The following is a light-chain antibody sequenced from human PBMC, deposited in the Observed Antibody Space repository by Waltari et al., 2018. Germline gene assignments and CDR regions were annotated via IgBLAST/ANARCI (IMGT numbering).Light chain of an antibody. CDR2: RKD. J-gene: IGLJ3*02. CDR1: SSNLGSNY. V-gene: IGLV1-47*01. Sequence: QSVLTQPPSASGTPGQRVTIPCSGSSSNLGSNYVYWYQHLPGTAPKVLIYRKDQRPSGVPDRFSGSKSGTSASLAISGLRSEDEADYYCAAWDDSLSVGVFGGGTKLTVL. CDR3: AAWDDSLSVGV.